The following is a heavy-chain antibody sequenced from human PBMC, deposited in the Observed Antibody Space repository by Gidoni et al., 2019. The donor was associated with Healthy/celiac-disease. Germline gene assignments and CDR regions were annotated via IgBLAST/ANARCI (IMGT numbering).Heavy chain of an antibody. CDR1: GFTFSSYG. CDR3: AKNEGFLSLRSYYFDY. J-gene: IGHJ4*01. Sequence: QVQLVESGGGVVQPGRSLRLSCADSGFTFSSYGMHWVRQAPGKGVGWVAVISDDGSNKYYADSVKGRFTISRDNSKNTLYLQMNSLRAEDTAVYYCAKNEGFLSLRSYYFDYWGHGTLVTVSS. V-gene: IGHV3-30*18. CDR2: ISDDGSNK. D-gene: IGHD1-26*01.